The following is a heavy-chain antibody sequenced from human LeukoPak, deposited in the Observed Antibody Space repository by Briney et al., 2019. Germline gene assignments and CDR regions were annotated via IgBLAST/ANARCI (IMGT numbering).Heavy chain of an antibody. J-gene: IGHJ5*02. CDR2: IYYSGSA. Sequence: PSETLSLTCTVSGGSISPYYWSWIRQPPGKGLEWIGYIYYSGSANYNPSLKSRVTILVDTSKNQFSLKLSSVTAADTAVYYCARGYYDFWSGYYSWGQGTLVTVSS. CDR1: GGSISPYY. CDR3: ARGYYDFWSGYYS. D-gene: IGHD3-3*01. V-gene: IGHV4-59*01.